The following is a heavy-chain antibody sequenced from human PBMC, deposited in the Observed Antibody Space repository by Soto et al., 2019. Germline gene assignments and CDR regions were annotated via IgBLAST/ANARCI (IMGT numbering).Heavy chain of an antibody. V-gene: IGHV3-23*01. D-gene: IGHD6-13*01. CDR1: GFTFSTYA. J-gene: IGHJ4*02. CDR2: ISGAGGST. CDR3: AKIVPSAADTPDY. Sequence: GGSLRLSCAASGFTFSTYAMSWVRQAPGKGLEWISSISGAGGSTHYADSVRGRFTIPRDNSKNTLYLQMNSLRADDTAVYSCAKIVPSAADTPDYWGQGTLVTVSS.